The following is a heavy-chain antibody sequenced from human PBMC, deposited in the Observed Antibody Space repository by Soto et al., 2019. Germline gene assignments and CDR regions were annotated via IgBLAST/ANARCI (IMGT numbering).Heavy chain of an antibody. J-gene: IGHJ5*02. CDR3: ARRYCSSTSCLAGFDP. CDR1: GYSISSGYY. Sequence: LSLTCAVSGYSISSGYYWGWLRQPPGKGLEWIGSIYHGGSTYYNPSLNSRVTISVDTSKNQFSLKLKSVTAADTAVYYCARRYCSSTSCLAGFDPWGRGTLVTVSS. V-gene: IGHV4-38-2*01. D-gene: IGHD2-2*01. CDR2: IYHGGST.